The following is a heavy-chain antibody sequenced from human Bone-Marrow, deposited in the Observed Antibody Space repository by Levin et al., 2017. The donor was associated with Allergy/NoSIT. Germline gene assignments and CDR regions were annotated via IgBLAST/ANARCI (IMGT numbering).Heavy chain of an antibody. V-gene: IGHV6-1*01. CDR2: TYYRSKWYN. Sequence: SQTLSLTCAISGDSVSSNSAAWNWIRQSPSRGLEWLGRTYYRSKWYNDYAVSVKSRITINPDTSKNQFSLQLNSVTPEDTAVYYCAREGQWLVRGSYYFDYWGQGTLVTVSS. CDR3: AREGQWLVRGSYYFDY. J-gene: IGHJ4*02. D-gene: IGHD6-19*01. CDR1: GDSVSSNSAA.